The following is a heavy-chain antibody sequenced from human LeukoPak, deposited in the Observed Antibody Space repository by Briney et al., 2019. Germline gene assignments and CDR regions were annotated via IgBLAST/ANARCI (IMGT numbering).Heavy chain of an antibody. D-gene: IGHD3-22*01. CDR3: AREKWLPNAFDI. CDR2: IYASGST. V-gene: IGHV4-4*07. CDR1: GASITSYY. Sequence: SSETLSLTCTVSGASITSYYWSWIRQPAGKGLEWIGRIYASGSTTYNPSLKSRVTMAVDTSKTQFSLKLSSVTAADTAVYYCAREKWLPNAFDIWGQGTMVTVSS. J-gene: IGHJ3*02.